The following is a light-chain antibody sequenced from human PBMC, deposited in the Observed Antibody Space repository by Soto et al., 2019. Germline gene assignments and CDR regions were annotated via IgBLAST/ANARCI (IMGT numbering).Light chain of an antibody. CDR2: GAS. Sequence: EIVMTQSPATLSVSPGERATLSCRASQSVSSKLAWYQQKPGQAPRLLIYGASTRATGVPARFSGSGSGTDFILTITSLQSEDFAIYYCQQYNNWPPRAFGQGTKVEIK. CDR3: QQYNNWPPRA. J-gene: IGKJ1*01. CDR1: QSVSSK. V-gene: IGKV3-15*01.